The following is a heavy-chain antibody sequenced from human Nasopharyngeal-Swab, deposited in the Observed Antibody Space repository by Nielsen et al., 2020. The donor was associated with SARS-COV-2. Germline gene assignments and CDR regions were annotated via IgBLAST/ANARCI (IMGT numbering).Heavy chain of an antibody. V-gene: IGHV3-23*01. CDR3: AKDQCGDYVTLHYYGMDV. D-gene: IGHD4-17*01. CDR1: GFTFSSYA. CDR2: ISGSGGST. Sequence: GESLKISCAASGFTFSSYAMSWVRQAPGKGLEWVSAISGSGGSTYYADSVKGRFTISRDNSKNTLYLQMNSLRAEDTAVYYCAKDQCGDYVTLHYYGMDVWGQGTTVTVSS. J-gene: IGHJ6*02.